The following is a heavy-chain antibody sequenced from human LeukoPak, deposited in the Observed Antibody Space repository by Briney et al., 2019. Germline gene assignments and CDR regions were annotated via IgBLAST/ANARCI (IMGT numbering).Heavy chain of an antibody. Sequence: GGSLRLSCAASGFTFSSYGMHWARQAPGKGLERVAVISYDESNKYYADSVNGRFTISRDNSKNTLYLQMNSLRAEDTAVYYCAKESYYYDSSGHQVDYWGQGTLVTVSS. CDR3: AKESYYYDSSGHQVDY. V-gene: IGHV3-30*18. J-gene: IGHJ4*02. D-gene: IGHD3-22*01. CDR1: GFTFSSYG. CDR2: ISYDESNK.